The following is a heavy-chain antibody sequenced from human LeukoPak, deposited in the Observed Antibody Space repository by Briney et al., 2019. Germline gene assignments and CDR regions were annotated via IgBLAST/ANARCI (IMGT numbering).Heavy chain of an antibody. V-gene: IGHV3-30-3*01. CDR2: IAYDGSNK. J-gene: IGHJ6*02. Sequence: WRSLRLSCAASGFTFSSYAMRWVLQAPPKGLQWVAVIAYDGSNKYYADSVKGRFTISRDNSKNTLYLQMNSLRAEDTAVYYCARDSYGMDVWGQGTTVTVSS. CDR1: GFTFSSYA. CDR3: ARDSYGMDV.